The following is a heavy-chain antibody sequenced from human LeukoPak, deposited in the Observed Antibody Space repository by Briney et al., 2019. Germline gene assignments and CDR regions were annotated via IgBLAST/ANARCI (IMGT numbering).Heavy chain of an antibody. J-gene: IGHJ4*02. V-gene: IGHV4-59*11. CDR3: ATIKRGSIYGYFDF. CDR2: MFDSEST. CDR1: GVSISSHY. D-gene: IGHD5-18*01. Sequence: PSETLSLTCTVSGVSISSHYWSWIRQPPGKGLEWIGYMFDSESTKDNPPLKSRITLSADTSKNQFSLRLSSVTAADTAVYYCATIKRGSIYGYFDFWGQGILVTVSS.